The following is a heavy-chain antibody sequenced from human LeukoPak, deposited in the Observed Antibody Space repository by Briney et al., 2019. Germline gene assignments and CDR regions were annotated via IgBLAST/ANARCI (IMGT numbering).Heavy chain of an antibody. V-gene: IGHV3-30*04. D-gene: IGHD5-18*01. CDR3: ARDWSLGYSIDY. J-gene: IGHJ4*02. Sequence: QPGRSLRLSCAASGFTFSSYAMDWARQAPGKGLEWVAVVSYDGSNKFHADSVKGRFTISRDNSKNTLYLQMDSLRAEDTAVYYCARDWSLGYSIDYRGQGTLVTVSS. CDR1: GFTFSSYA. CDR2: VSYDGSNK.